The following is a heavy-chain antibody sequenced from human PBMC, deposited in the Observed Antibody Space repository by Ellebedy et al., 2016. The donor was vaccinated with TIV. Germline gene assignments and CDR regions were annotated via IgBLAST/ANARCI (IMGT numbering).Heavy chain of an antibody. D-gene: IGHD2-2*01. CDR2: VAYDSSRK. Sequence: GESLKISXAASGFTFSRSAMHWVRQAPDKGLEWVAVVAYDSSRKFYADSVQGRFSISRDNSENTLFLQMNSLRPEDTAFYYCARASAPYCSGTTCNYYLDVWGKGTTVIVSS. CDR3: ARASAPYCSGTTCNYYLDV. V-gene: IGHV3-30-3*01. J-gene: IGHJ6*03. CDR1: GFTFSRSA.